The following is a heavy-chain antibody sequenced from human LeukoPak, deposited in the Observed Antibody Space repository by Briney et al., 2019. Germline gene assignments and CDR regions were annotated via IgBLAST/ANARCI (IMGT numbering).Heavy chain of an antibody. CDR2: INHSGST. V-gene: IGHV4-34*01. CDR3: ARVEYSGGYRTFDY. CDR1: GGSFSGYY. D-gene: IGHD1-26*01. Sequence: PSETLSLTCAVYGGSFSGYYWSWIRQPPGKGLEWIGEINHSGSTNYNPSLKSRVTISVDTSRNQFSLKLSSVTAADTAVYYCARVEYSGGYRTFDYWGQGTLVTVSS. J-gene: IGHJ4*02.